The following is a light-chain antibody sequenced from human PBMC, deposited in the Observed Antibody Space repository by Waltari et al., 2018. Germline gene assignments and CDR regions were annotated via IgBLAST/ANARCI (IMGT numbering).Light chain of an antibody. CDR3: QQYCSSPWT. CDR1: QSVTSNY. V-gene: IGKV3-20*01. Sequence: EIVLTQSPGTLSLSPGERATLSCRASQSVTSNYLAWYQQKPGQTPRLLIYGASSRATGIPDGFSGSGSGTDFTLTISRLEPEDFAVYYCQQYCSSPWTFGQGTKVEIK. CDR2: GAS. J-gene: IGKJ1*01.